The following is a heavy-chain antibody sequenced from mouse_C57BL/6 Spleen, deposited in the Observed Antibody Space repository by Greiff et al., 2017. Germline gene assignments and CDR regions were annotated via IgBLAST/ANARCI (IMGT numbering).Heavy chain of an antibody. CDR3: AGGYSPAMDY. CDR1: GFTFSDYY. CDR2: ISNGGGST. Sequence: EVQLVESGGGLVQPGGSLKLSCAASGFTFSDYYMYWVRQTPEKRLEWVAYISNGGGSTYYPDTVKGRFTISRDNAKNTLYLQMSRLKSEDTAIYYCAGGYSPAMDYWGQGTSVTVSS. J-gene: IGHJ4*01. D-gene: IGHD2-3*01. V-gene: IGHV5-12*01.